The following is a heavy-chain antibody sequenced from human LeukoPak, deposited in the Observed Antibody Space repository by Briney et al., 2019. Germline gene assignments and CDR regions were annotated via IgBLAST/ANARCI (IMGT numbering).Heavy chain of an antibody. CDR2: IYWNDDK. Sequence: SGPTLVNPTQTLTLTCTFSGFSLSTSGVGVGWIRQPPGEALEWLALIYWNDDKFYSPSLKSRLTISKDTSKNQVALAMTSMGPVDTATYYCAHGVRNYDFRIGYYPRFDFWGQGILVTVSS. D-gene: IGHD3-3*01. CDR3: AHGVRNYDFRIGYYPRFDF. J-gene: IGHJ4*02. CDR1: GFSLSTSGVG. V-gene: IGHV2-5*01.